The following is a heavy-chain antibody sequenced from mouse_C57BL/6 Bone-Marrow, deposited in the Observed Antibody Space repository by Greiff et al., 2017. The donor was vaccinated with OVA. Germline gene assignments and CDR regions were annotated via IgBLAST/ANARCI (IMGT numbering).Heavy chain of an antibody. CDR3: ARHGDGYWYFDV. CDR2: ISNGGGST. CDR1: GFTFSDYY. V-gene: IGHV5-12*01. D-gene: IGHD2-3*01. Sequence: EVKLVESGGGLVQPGGSLKLSCAASGFTFSDYYMYWVRQTPEKRLEWVAYISNGGGSTYYPDTVKGRFTISRDNAKNTLYLQMSRLKSEDTAMYYCARHGDGYWYFDVWGTGTTVTVSS. J-gene: IGHJ1*03.